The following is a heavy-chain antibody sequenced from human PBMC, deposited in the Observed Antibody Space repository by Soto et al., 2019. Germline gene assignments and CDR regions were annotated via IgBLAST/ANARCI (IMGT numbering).Heavy chain of an antibody. V-gene: IGHV1-8*01. CDR3: ARGGYSYGYGMDA. Sequence: ASVKVSCKASGYTFTSYDINWVRQATGQGLEWLGWMIPTSGSTGYAQKFQGRVTMTGSTSIGTAYLELSSLTSEDTAVYYCARGGYSYGYGMDAWGQGTTVTVSS. J-gene: IGHJ6*02. CDR2: MIPTSGST. D-gene: IGHD5-18*01. CDR1: GYTFTSYD.